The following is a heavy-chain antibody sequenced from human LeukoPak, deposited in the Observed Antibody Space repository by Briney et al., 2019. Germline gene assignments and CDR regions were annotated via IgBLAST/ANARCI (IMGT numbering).Heavy chain of an antibody. CDR1: GFTFNNYG. J-gene: IGHJ4*02. Sequence: GGSLRLSCAASGFTFNNYGMHYVRQAPGKGQEWVAVISDDGRNKKYADSVRGRFTISRDDSNNTLYLQMNSLRAEDTGVYYCAKDRETTASGTFDYWGQGTLVTVSS. CDR2: ISDDGRNK. D-gene: IGHD1-1*01. V-gene: IGHV3-30*18. CDR3: AKDRETTASGTFDY.